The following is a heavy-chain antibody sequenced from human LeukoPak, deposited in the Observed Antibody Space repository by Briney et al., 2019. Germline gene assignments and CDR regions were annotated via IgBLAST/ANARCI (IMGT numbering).Heavy chain of an antibody. Sequence: SETLSLTCTVSGGSIINSYYHWGWIRQSPGKGLEWIGSIYYSGSTYYNPSLKSRVTISVDTSKNQFSLKLSSVTAADTAVYYCARDRGYYGSGSYYQFDYWGQGTLVTVSS. CDR2: IYYSGST. CDR3: ARDRGYYGSGSYYQFDY. V-gene: IGHV4-39*07. CDR1: GGSIINSYYH. J-gene: IGHJ4*02. D-gene: IGHD3-10*01.